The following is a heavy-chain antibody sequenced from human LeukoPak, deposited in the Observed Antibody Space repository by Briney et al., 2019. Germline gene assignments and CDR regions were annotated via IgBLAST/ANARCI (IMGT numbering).Heavy chain of an antibody. CDR3: ARARAGYFDY. V-gene: IGHV3-30-3*01. CDR1: GFTFSSYA. Sequence: GGSLRLSCAASGFTFSSYAMHWVRQAPGKGLEWVAVTSYDGSNKHYADSVKGRFTISRDNSKNTLYLQMNSLRAEDTAVYYCARARAGYFDYWGQGTLVTVSS. CDR2: TSYDGSNK. J-gene: IGHJ4*02. D-gene: IGHD6-13*01.